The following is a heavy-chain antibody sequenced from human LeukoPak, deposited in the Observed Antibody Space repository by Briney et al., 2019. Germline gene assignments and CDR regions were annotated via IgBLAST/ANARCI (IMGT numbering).Heavy chain of an antibody. CDR2: INPSGGST. CDR1: GYTFTGFY. D-gene: IGHD3-22*01. J-gene: IGHJ3*02. Sequence: ASVKVSCKASGYTFTGFYMHWVRQAPGQGLEWMGIINPSGGSTSYAQRFQGRVTMTRDTSTSTVYMELSSLRSEDTAVYYCVRVPNYYDSSGYYSDAFDIWGQGTMVTVSS. CDR3: VRVPNYYDSSGYYSDAFDI. V-gene: IGHV1-46*01.